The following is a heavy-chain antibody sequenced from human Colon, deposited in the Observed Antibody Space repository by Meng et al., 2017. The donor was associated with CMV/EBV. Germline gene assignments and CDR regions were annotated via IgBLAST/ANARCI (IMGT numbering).Heavy chain of an antibody. CDR1: GDSVSSNSAA. V-gene: IGHV6-1*01. CDR2: TYYRSKYYN. CDR3: ARDWGDVRGGFDF. D-gene: IGHD3-10*02. Sequence: QVQLQQSGPGLVKPSQTLSLTCAIPGDSVSSNSAAWNGIRQSPSRGLEWLGRTYYRSKYYNDYALSVKSRITINPDTSKNQFSLQLNSVTPEDTAIYYCARDWGDVRGGFDFWGQGTLVTVAS. J-gene: IGHJ4*02.